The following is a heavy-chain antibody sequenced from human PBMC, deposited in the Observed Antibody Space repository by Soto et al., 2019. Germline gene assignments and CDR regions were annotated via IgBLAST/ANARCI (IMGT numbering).Heavy chain of an antibody. D-gene: IGHD3-3*01. Sequence: SVKVSCKASGFTFTSSAVQWVRQARGQRLEWIGRIVVGSGNTNYAQKFQERVTITRDMSTSTAYMELSSLRSEDTAVYYCAAGPDYDFWSGYSWFDPWGQGTLVTVSS. CDR3: AAGPDYDFWSGYSWFDP. CDR2: IVVGSGNT. CDR1: GFTFTSSA. V-gene: IGHV1-58*01. J-gene: IGHJ5*02.